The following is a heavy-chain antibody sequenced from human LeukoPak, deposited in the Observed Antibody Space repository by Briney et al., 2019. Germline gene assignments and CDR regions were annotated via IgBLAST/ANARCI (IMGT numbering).Heavy chain of an antibody. V-gene: IGHV4-39*01. CDR2: INRGGHT. CDR1: SGSITAIDNHY. CDR3: AGQRAWFGEWAFDY. Sequence: SETLSLTCSMSSGSITAIDNHYWGWIRQPPGKGLEWIGSINRGGHTYYNPPLESRFTISVDTSKNQFSLMVTSVTTADTAVYYCAGQRAWFGEWAFDYWGPGTPVTVSS. J-gene: IGHJ4*02. D-gene: IGHD3-10*01.